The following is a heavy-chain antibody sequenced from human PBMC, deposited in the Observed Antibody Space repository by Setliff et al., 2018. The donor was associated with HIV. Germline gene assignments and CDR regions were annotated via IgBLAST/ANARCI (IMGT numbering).Heavy chain of an antibody. D-gene: IGHD3-3*01. Sequence: ASVKVSCKASGYNFTIFGITWVRQAPGQGLEWMGWISAYNGNTNYAQKLQGRITLTIDTVTTTAYMDLRSLTSDDTAMYYCARAPPINFWSGYYTGPRGWFDSWGQGSLVTVSS. CDR2: ISAYNGNT. J-gene: IGHJ5*01. CDR1: GYNFTIFG. CDR3: ARAPPINFWSGYYTGPRGWFDS. V-gene: IGHV1-18*01.